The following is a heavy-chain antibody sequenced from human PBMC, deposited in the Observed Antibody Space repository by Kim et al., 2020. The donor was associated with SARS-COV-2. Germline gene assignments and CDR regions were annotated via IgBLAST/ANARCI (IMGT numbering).Heavy chain of an antibody. CDR1: GFSLSTSGVG. CDR3: AHSVFSTTIPFGGVIVRNWFDP. V-gene: IGHV2-5*02. J-gene: IGHJ5*02. CDR2: IYWDDDK. D-gene: IGHD3-16*02. Sequence: SGPTLVNPTQTLTLTCTFSGFSLSTSGVGVGWIRQPPGKALEWLALIYWDDDKRYSPSLKSRLTITKDTSKNQVVLTMTNMDPVDTATYYCAHSVFSTTIPFGGVIVRNWFDPWGQGTLVTVSS.